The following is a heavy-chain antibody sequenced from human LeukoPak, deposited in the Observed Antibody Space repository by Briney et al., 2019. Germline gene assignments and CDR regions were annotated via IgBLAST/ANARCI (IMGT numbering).Heavy chain of an antibody. V-gene: IGHV4-30-4*08. J-gene: IGHJ3*02. CDR1: GGSITSGDYT. CDR3: ASPGYDSSAAGAVDAFDI. D-gene: IGHD3-22*01. Sequence: SQTLFLXCTVSGGSITSGDYTWSWLRQPPGRGPEWVGYIFYSGTTYYNASLKSRLDISEDTSKNQISLKLSSVTAADTAVYYCASPGYDSSAAGAVDAFDIWGQGTMVTVSS. CDR2: IFYSGTT.